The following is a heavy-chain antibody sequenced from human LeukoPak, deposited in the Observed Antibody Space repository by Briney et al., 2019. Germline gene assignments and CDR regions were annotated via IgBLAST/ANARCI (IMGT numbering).Heavy chain of an antibody. V-gene: IGHV4-34*01. CDR3: ARRGSYYDILIDY. CDR2: IYYSGST. J-gene: IGHJ4*02. CDR1: GGSFSGYY. Sequence: SETLSLTCAVYGGSFSGYYWSWIRQPPGKGLEWIGSIYYSGSTYYNPSLKSRVTISVDTSKNQFSLKLSSVTAADTAVYYCARRGSYYDILIDYWGQGTLVTVSS. D-gene: IGHD3-9*01.